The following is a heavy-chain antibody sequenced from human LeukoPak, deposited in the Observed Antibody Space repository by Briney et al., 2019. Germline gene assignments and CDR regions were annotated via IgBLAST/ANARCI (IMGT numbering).Heavy chain of an antibody. CDR2: INPNSGGT. CDR1: GYTFTGYY. J-gene: IGHJ4*02. V-gene: IGHV1-2*02. D-gene: IGHD3-22*01. CDR3: ARDTYYYDSSGYYVDY. Sequence: ASVKVSCKASGYTFTGYYMHWVRQAPGQGLEWMGWINPNSGGTNYAQKFQGRVTMTRDTSTSTAYMELSRLRSDDTAVYYCARDTYYYDSSGYYVDYWGQGTLVTVSS.